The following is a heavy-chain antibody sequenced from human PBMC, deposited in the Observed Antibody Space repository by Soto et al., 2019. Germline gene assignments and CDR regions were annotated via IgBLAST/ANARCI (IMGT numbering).Heavy chain of an antibody. CDR3: ARPDEGGYSSNHHYFYALDV. V-gene: IGHV1-69*13. J-gene: IGHJ6*02. D-gene: IGHD3-22*01. CDR2: IIPIFDIT. CDR1: GGTFRSYS. Sequence: SVKVSCKASGGTFRSYSISWVRQAPGQGLEWMGGIIPIFDITNYAQKFQGRVTITADESTSTAYMELSSLGSDDTAVYYCARPDEGGYSSNHHYFYALDVWGQGTTVTVSS.